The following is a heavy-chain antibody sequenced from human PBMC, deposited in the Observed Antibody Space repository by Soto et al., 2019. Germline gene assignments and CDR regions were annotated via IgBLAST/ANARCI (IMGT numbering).Heavy chain of an antibody. Sequence: GASVKVSCKTSGYTFTSHRITWVRQAPGQGLEWMGWITPYNRNTNYAQKFQGRVTMTTDTSAHTAYMELRSLRSGDTAMYYCARDAGIPSNGMDVWGQGTAVTVSS. CDR1: GYTFTSHR. D-gene: IGHD6-13*01. CDR3: ARDAGIPSNGMDV. J-gene: IGHJ6*02. V-gene: IGHV1-18*01. CDR2: ITPYNRNT.